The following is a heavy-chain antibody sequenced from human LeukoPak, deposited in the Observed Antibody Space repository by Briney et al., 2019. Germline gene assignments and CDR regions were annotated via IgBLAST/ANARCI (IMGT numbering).Heavy chain of an antibody. CDR3: AKTGSSSWGYFDY. CDR1: GFTFKTYG. V-gene: IGHV3-30*02. D-gene: IGHD6-13*01. J-gene: IGHJ4*02. CDR2: IRNDGTIK. Sequence: GGSLRLSCAASGFTFKTYGIHWVRQAPGKGLEWVAFIRNDGTIKYYADSVKGRFTISRDNSKSTLYLQMNSLRAEDTAVNYCAKTGSSSWGYFDYWGQGTLVTVSS.